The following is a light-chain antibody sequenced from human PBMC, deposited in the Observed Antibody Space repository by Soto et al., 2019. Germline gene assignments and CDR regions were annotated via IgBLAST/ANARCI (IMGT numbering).Light chain of an antibody. CDR2: DAS. J-gene: IGKJ4*01. V-gene: IGKV1-33*01. CDR3: QQYDTLTTPLT. CDR1: QDISIY. Sequence: DIQMTQSPSSLSASVGDRVTITCQASQDISIYLNWYQQKPGQAPKLLIYDASNVETGVPSRFSGSGSGTDLTFTISSLQTEYIATYYCQQYDTLTTPLTFGGVTKVEIQ.